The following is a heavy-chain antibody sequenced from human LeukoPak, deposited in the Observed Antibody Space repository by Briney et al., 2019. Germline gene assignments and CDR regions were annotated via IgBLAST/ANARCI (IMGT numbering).Heavy chain of an antibody. D-gene: IGHD3-16*02. CDR1: RFMVNDHA. CDR2: VFWNGVDK. Sequence: PGRSLTLSCVAPRFMVNDHAMHWVRQTPGKGLEWVAGVFWNGVDKGYADSVKGRFPIFRDNAKNSIYLQMNGLRIEDTALYYCSKDISAGGLDVWGPGTPVTVSS. CDR3: SKDISAGGLDV. J-gene: IGHJ6*02. V-gene: IGHV3-9*01.